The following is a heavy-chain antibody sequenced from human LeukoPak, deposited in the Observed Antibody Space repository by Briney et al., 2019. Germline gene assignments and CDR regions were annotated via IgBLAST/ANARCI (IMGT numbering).Heavy chain of an antibody. V-gene: IGHV4-4*07. CDR1: RGSISSSY. Sequence: PSETLSLTCTVSRGSISSSYWSWIRQPAGKGLEWIGRIYTSGSTNYNPSLKSRVTMSVDTSKNQFSLKLSSVTAADTAVYYCARDQRVVGATDAFDIWGQGTMVTVSS. J-gene: IGHJ3*02. D-gene: IGHD1-26*01. CDR2: IYTSGST. CDR3: ARDQRVVGATDAFDI.